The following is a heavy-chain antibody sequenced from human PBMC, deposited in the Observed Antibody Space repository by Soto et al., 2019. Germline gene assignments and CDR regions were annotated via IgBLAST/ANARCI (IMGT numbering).Heavy chain of an antibody. Sequence: QVQLVQSGAEVKKPGASVKVSCKASGYIFTRYYMHWVRQAPGQGLEWMGIINPSGGSTSYTQKFQGRVTMTRDTSTSTVYMDLSSLRSEDTAVYYCAKNQERELPRVIDFWGQGTLVTVSS. CDR3: AKNQERELPRVIDF. CDR1: GYIFTRYY. CDR2: INPSGGST. V-gene: IGHV1-46*01. J-gene: IGHJ4*02. D-gene: IGHD1-7*01.